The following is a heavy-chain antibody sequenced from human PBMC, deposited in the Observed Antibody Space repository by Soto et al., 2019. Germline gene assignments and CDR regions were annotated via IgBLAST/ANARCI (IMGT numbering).Heavy chain of an antibody. Sequence: QVQLVESGGGLVKPGGSLRLSCAASGFTFSDHYMTWIRQAPGKGLEWLSYISSSGTTIYYAASVRGRFTISRDNAKNSLYLQMNSLRVEDSAVYSCARVGDMAYKDWGQGTLVTVSP. V-gene: IGHV3-11*01. CDR2: ISSSGTTI. CDR1: GFTFSDHY. CDR3: ARVGDMAYKD. D-gene: IGHD3-3*01. J-gene: IGHJ4*02.